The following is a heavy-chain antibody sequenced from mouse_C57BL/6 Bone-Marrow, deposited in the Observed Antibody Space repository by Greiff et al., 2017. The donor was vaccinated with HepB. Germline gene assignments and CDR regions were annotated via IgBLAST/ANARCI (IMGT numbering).Heavy chain of an antibody. CDR2: IYPGDGDT. CDR1: GYAFSSYW. CDR3: ARKEVTVVATDYAMDY. V-gene: IGHV1-80*01. D-gene: IGHD1-1*01. J-gene: IGHJ4*01. Sequence: QVQLQHSGAELVKPGASVKISCKASGYAFSSYWMNWVKQRPGKGLEWIGQIYPGDGDTNYNGKFKGKATLTADKSSSTAYMQLSSLTSEDSAVYLCARKEVTVVATDYAMDYWGQGTSVTVSS.